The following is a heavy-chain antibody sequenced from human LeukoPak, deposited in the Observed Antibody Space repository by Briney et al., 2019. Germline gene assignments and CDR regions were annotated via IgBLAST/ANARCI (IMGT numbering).Heavy chain of an antibody. CDR3: AVNLTRHTFDI. CDR2: IYYSGST. V-gene: IGHV4-59*08. D-gene: IGHD1-1*01. Sequence: SETLSLTCTVSGGSISSYYWSWIRQPPGKGLEWIGYIYYSGSTNYNPSLKSRVTISVDTSKNQFSLELSSVTAADTAVYYCAVNLTRHTFDIWGQGTMVTVSS. CDR1: GGSISSYY. J-gene: IGHJ3*02.